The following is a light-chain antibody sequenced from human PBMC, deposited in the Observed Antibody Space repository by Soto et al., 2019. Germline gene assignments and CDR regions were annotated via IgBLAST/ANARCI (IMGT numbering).Light chain of an antibody. CDR1: QSVGSW. Sequence: GDRVTITFRASQSVGSWVAWYQQKSGKAPKLLIYEASSLQSGVPSRFSGSGSGTEFSLTISSLQPDDSAIYHCQQYSRSWTFGQGTKVDIK. J-gene: IGKJ1*01. CDR2: EAS. V-gene: IGKV1-5*01. CDR3: QQYSRSWT.